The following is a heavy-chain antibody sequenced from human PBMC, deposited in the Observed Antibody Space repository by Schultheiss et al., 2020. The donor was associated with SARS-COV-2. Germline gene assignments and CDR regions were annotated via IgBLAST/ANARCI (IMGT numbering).Heavy chain of an antibody. CDR2: IYYSGST. CDR3: ARIYCSSTSCDYYYGMDV. J-gene: IGHJ6*02. V-gene: IGHV4-39*01. CDR1: GGSVSSGSYY. Sequence: GSLRLSCTVSGGSVSSGSYYWSWIRQPPGKGLEWIGSIYYSGSTYYNPSLKSRVTISVDTSKNQFSLKLSSVTAADTAVYYCARIYCSSTSCDYYYGMDVWGQGTTVTVSS. D-gene: IGHD2-2*01.